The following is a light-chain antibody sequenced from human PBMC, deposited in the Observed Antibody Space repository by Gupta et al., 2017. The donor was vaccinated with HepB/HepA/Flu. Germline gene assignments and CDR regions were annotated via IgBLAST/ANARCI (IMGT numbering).Light chain of an antibody. CDR1: SLRSYY. J-gene: IGLJ2*01. CDR2: GKN. Sequence: SSELTHYPAVSVALGQTVRITCQGDSLRSYYASWYQQKPGPPPVLVCEGKNNRPSGTPDRCAASCAGTTAFTNATGADAEDDAYYYCTYPARRGNSVFGGGTKVTVL. CDR3: TYPARRGNSV. V-gene: IGLV3-19*01.